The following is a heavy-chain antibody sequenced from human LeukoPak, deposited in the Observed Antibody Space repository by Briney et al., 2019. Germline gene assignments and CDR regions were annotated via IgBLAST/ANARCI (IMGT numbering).Heavy chain of an antibody. J-gene: IGHJ4*02. Sequence: SETLSLTCTVSGYSISSGYYWGWIRQPPGKGLEWIGSIYHSGSTYYNPSLKSRVTISVDTSKNQFSLKLSSVTAADTAVYYCARGGMTTVTTIPFWGQGTLVTVSS. D-gene: IGHD4-11*01. CDR3: ARGGMTTVTTIPF. V-gene: IGHV4-38-2*02. CDR1: GYSISSGYY. CDR2: IYHSGST.